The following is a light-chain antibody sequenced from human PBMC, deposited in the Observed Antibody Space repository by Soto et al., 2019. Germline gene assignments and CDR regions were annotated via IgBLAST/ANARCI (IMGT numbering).Light chain of an antibody. V-gene: IGKV1-5*03. J-gene: IGKJ5*01. CDR3: QQYNAYPIT. CDR1: QSISSW. CDR2: KAS. Sequence: DIQMTQSPSTLSASVGDRVTITCRASQSISSWLAWYQQKPGKAPNLLIYKASTLESGVPSRFSGSGSGTEFTLTITSLQPHDFATYYCQQYNAYPITFGQGTRLEIK.